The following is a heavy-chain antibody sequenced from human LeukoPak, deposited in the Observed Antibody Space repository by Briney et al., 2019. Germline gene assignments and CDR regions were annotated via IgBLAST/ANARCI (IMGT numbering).Heavy chain of an antibody. CDR2: INPNSGGT. V-gene: IGHV1-2*02. D-gene: IGHD2-2*01. CDR3: ARVYCRSTSCSAGDFQH. Sequence: GASVKVSCKASGYTFTGYYMHWVRQAPGQGLEWMGWINPNSGGTNYAQKFQGRVTMTRDTSISTAYMELSRLRSDDTAVYYCARVYCRSTSCSAGDFQHWGQGTLVTVSS. J-gene: IGHJ1*01. CDR1: GYTFTGYY.